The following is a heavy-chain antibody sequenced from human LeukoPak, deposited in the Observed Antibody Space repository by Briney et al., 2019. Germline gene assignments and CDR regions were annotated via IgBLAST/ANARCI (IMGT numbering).Heavy chain of an antibody. CDR2: ISGSGGST. CDR3: AKDRGSSGYYEGFWFDP. CDR1: GFTFSSYA. V-gene: IGHV3-23*01. D-gene: IGHD3-22*01. J-gene: IGHJ5*02. Sequence: PGGSLRLSCAASGFTFSSYAMSWVRQAPGKGLEWVSAISGSGGSTYYADSVKGRFTISRDNSKNTLYLQMNSLRAEDTAVYYCAKDRGSSGYYEGFWFDPWGQGTLVTVSS.